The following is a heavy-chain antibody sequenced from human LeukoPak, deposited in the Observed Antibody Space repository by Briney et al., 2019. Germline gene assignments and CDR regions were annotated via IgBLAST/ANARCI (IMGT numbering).Heavy chain of an antibody. CDR1: GFSFRSYW. CDR2: INPDGTTT. D-gene: IGHD3-22*01. Sequence: HSGGSLRLSCAASGFSFRSYWMHWVRQVPGRGLVWVSRINPDGTTTTHADSVRGRFTISRDNAKNTVYLQMNSLRADDTAVYYCARTDYYDGTGYYYRYWGQGTLVTVSS. CDR3: ARTDYYDGTGYYYRY. V-gene: IGHV3-74*01. J-gene: IGHJ4*02.